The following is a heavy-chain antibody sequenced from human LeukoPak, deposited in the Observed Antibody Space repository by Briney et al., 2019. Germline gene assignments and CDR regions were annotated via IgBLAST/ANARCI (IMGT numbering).Heavy chain of an antibody. Sequence: SETLSLTRTVSGGSISSYYWSWIRQPPGKGLEWIGYIYYSGSTNYNPSLKSRVTISVDTSKNQFSLKLSSVTAADTAVYYCAGLDMVRGVSLNYWGQGTLVTVSS. CDR2: IYYSGST. V-gene: IGHV4-59*01. CDR1: GGSISSYY. J-gene: IGHJ4*02. CDR3: AGLDMVRGVSLNY. D-gene: IGHD3-10*01.